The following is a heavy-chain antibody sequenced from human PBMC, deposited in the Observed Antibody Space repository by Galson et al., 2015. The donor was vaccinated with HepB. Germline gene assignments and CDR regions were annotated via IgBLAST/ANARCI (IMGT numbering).Heavy chain of an antibody. CDR1: GYTFSVFY. CDR3: ARGVLPPALDS. J-gene: IGHJ4*02. CDR2: IVPHSGAT. V-gene: IGHV1-2*02. D-gene: IGHD2-2*01. Sequence: SCKASGYTFSVFYIHWVRQAPGQGLEWMGWIVPHSGATTYSQKFQGRVTMTRDTSINTVYMELSGLRSDDAAVYYCARGVLPPALDSWGQGTLVTVSS.